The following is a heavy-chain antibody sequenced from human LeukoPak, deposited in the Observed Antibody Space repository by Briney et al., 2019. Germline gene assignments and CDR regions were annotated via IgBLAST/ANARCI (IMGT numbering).Heavy chain of an antibody. CDR2: IWYDGSNK. CDR3: ARDYLDWYFDL. J-gene: IGHJ2*01. V-gene: IGHV3-33*01. Sequence: PGGSLRLSCAASGFTFSSYGMHWVRQAPGKGLEWVAVIWYDGSNKYYADSVKGRFTISRDNSKNTRYLQMNSLRAEDTAVYYCARDYLDWYFDLWGRGTLVTVSS. CDR1: GFTFSSYG.